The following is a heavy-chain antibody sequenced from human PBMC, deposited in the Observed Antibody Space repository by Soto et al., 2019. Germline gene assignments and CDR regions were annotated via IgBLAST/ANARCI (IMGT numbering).Heavy chain of an antibody. CDR1: GYSFTSYW. CDR3: ARLYCSSTSCYSNWFDP. D-gene: IGHD2-2*01. CDR2: IDPSDSYT. J-gene: IGHJ5*02. Sequence: ESLKISCKGSGYSFTSYWISWVRQMPGKGLEWMGRIDPSDSYTNYSPSFQGHVTISADKSISTAYLQWSSLKASDTAMYYCARLYCSSTSCYSNWFDPWGQGTLVTVSS. V-gene: IGHV5-10-1*01.